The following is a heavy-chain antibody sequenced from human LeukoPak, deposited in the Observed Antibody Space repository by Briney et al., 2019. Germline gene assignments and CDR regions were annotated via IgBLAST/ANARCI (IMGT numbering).Heavy chain of an antibody. Sequence: GGSLRLSCAASGFSFSDFYMSWIRQAPGKGLEWVSYIDGTSTFTNYADSVKGRFTISRHNAKNALYLQMNSLRAEDSAVYYCARTLVAAPGTKGGPWGQGTLVTVSS. J-gene: IGHJ5*02. CDR3: ARTLVAAPGTKGGP. CDR2: IDGTSTFT. D-gene: IGHD6-13*01. CDR1: GFSFSDFY. V-gene: IGHV3-11*03.